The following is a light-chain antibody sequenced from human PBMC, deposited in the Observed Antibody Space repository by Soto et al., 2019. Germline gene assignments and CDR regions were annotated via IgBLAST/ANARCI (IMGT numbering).Light chain of an antibody. Sequence: DIVMSQTPLSLSVTPGQPATLSCRASQSVSTNLVWYQQKHGQSPRLLIYDASTRPTGIPARFGGMGSGTQFTLTITSLQSGDFAVYYCQQYHKWPPLTFGGGTKVDIK. J-gene: IGKJ4*01. CDR1: QSVSTN. CDR3: QQYHKWPPLT. CDR2: DAS. V-gene: IGKV3-15*01.